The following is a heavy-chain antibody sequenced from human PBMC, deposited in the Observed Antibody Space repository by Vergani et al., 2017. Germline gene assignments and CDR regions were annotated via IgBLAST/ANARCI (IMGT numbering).Heavy chain of an antibody. V-gene: IGHV3-74*01. Sequence: EVQLVESGGGLVQPGGSLRLSCAASGFTFSSYWMHWVRQAPGKGLVWVSRINSDGSSTSYADSVKGRFTISRDNAKNTLYLQMNSLRAEDTAVYYCARDARQIRFLEWLYPGDEGESYYFDYWGQGTLVTVSS. D-gene: IGHD3-3*01. J-gene: IGHJ4*02. CDR2: INSDGSST. CDR3: ARDARQIRFLEWLYPGDEGESYYFDY. CDR1: GFTFSSYW.